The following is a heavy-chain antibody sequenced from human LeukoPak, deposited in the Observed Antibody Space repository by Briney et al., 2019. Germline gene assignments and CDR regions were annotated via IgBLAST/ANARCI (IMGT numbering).Heavy chain of an antibody. D-gene: IGHD6-13*01. J-gene: IGHJ4*02. CDR2: ISPDGSDT. CDR3: ARLTSSWSFDY. CDR1: GYSFTNYW. Sequence: GESLKISCKGSGYSFTNYWIGWVRQMPGKGLEWMGIISPDGSDTRYSPSFQGRATISADKSITTAYLQWSSLKASDTAMYYCARLTSSWSFDYWGQGTLVTVSS. V-gene: IGHV5-51*01.